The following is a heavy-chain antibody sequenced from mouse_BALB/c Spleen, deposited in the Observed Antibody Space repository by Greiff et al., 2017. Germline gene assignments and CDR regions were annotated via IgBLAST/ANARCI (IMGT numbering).Heavy chain of an antibody. Sequence: QVQLQQSGAELAKPGASVKMSCKASGYTFTSYWMHWVKQRPGQGLEWIGYINPSTGYTEYNQKFKDKATLTADKSSSTAYMQLSSLTSEDSAVYYCARRGWLPVDYWGQGTTLTVSS. CDR3: ARRGWLPVDY. CDR2: INPSTGYT. D-gene: IGHD2-3*01. CDR1: GYTFTSYW. V-gene: IGHV1-7*01. J-gene: IGHJ2*01.